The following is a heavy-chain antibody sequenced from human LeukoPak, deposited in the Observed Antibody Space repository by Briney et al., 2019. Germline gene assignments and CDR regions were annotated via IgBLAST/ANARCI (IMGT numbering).Heavy chain of an antibody. D-gene: IGHD2-2*01. Sequence: QPGGSLRLSCTASGFTFGDYAMSWVRQAPGKGREGVGFIRSKAYGGTTEYAASVKGRFTISRDDSKSIAYLQMNSLKTEDTAVYYCTRDPSRKNNIVVVPAAIGWFDPWGQGTLVTVSS. J-gene: IGHJ5*02. V-gene: IGHV3-49*04. CDR1: GFTFGDYA. CDR3: TRDPSRKNNIVVVPAAIGWFDP. CDR2: IRSKAYGGTT.